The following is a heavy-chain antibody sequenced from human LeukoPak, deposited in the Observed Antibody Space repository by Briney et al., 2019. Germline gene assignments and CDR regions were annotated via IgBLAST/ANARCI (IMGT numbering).Heavy chain of an antibody. V-gene: IGHV3-30-3*01. Sequence: SCKVSGYTLTELSMHWVRQAPGKGLEWVAVISSDGSKKFYSDSVKGQFTISRDNSKNTLYLQVSSLRTEDTGVYFCVRDAGGYWGQGTLVTVSS. J-gene: IGHJ4*02. CDR1: GYTLTELS. CDR2: ISSDGSKK. D-gene: IGHD1-14*01. CDR3: VRDAGGY.